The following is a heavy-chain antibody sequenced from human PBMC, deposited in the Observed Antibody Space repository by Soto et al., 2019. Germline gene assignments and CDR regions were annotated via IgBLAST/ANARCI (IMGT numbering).Heavy chain of an antibody. V-gene: IGHV3-23*01. J-gene: IGHJ5*02. Sequence: QLLQSGGGLVQPGGSLTLSCAASGFTFGTTDMSWVRQAPGEGLEWVSTIDGSGGITYYADSVKGRFTISRDNSRNTVYLQMNSLRGDDTALYYCVKNSGWSNTWGQGALVTVSS. CDR2: IDGSGGIT. CDR3: VKNSGWSNT. D-gene: IGHD6-19*01. CDR1: GFTFGTTD.